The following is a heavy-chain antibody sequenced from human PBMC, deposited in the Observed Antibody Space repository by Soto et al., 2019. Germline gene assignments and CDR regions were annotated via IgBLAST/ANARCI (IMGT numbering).Heavy chain of an antibody. CDR2: ISTSGNV. D-gene: IGHD3-3*01. CDR1: GGSLTKYY. CDR3: ARDNNDFWSLYPLAFDY. J-gene: IGHJ4*02. V-gene: IGHV4-4*07. Sequence: SETLSPTYTVSGGSLTKYYWSWIRQPAGKGLEWIGRISTSGNVVSKASLRSRLTLSVDTSKNQFSLTLTSVTAAHTAVYYCARDNNDFWSLYPLAFDYWGQGALVTVS.